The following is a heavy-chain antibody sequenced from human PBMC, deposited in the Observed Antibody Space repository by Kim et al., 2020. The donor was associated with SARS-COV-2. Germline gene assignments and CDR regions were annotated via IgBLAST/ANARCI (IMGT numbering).Heavy chain of an antibody. CDR1: GFTFSSYA. CDR3: AKLPSTSHYYDSSGYR. D-gene: IGHD3-22*01. Sequence: GGSLRLSCAASGFTFSSYAMSWVRQAPGKGLEWVSAISGSGGSTYYADSVKGRFTISRDNSKNTLYLQMNSLRAEDTAVYYCAKLPSTSHYYDSSGYRWGQGTLVTVSS. V-gene: IGHV3-23*01. CDR2: ISGSGGST. J-gene: IGHJ4*02.